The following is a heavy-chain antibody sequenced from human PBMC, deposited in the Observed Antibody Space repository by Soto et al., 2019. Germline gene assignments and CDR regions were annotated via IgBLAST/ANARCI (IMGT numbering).Heavy chain of an antibody. V-gene: IGHV1-8*01. J-gene: IGHJ4*02. D-gene: IGHD2-15*01. CDR3: SRGPQDILDH. Sequence: QVQLVQSGAEVKKPGASVKVSCKASGYTFTSYDINWVRQATGQGLEWMGWMNANSGNTGFAQKFQGRVTMTRNTAISTAYMELSSPRSEDAAVYYCSRGPQDILDHWGQGTLVTVSS. CDR1: GYTFTSYD. CDR2: MNANSGNT.